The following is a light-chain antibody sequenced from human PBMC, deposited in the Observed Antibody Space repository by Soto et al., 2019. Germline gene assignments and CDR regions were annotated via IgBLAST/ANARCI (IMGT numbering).Light chain of an antibody. CDR3: QQYGSSPYT. CDR1: QSVSSTY. V-gene: IGKV3-20*01. CDR2: GAS. J-gene: IGKJ2*01. Sequence: EIVLTQSPGTLSLSPGERATLSCRASQSVSSTYLAWYQQKPGQAPRLLIYGASNRATGIPDRFSGSGSGTDFTLTINRLEPGDFAVYFCQQYGSSPYTFGPGTKLEIK.